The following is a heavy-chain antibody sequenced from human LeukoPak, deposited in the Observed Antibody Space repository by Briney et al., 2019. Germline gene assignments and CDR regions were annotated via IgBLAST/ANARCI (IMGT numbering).Heavy chain of an antibody. D-gene: IGHD3-10*01. CDR3: ARGGYYGSGNDFRFDP. CDR1: GGSISSYY. Sequence: SETLSLTCTVSGGSISSYYWSWIRQPPGKGLEWIGYIYYSGSTNYKPSLKSRVTISVDTSKNQFSLKLSSVTAAGTAVYYCARGGYYGSGNDFRFDPWGQGTLVTVSS. V-gene: IGHV4-59*01. J-gene: IGHJ5*02. CDR2: IYYSGST.